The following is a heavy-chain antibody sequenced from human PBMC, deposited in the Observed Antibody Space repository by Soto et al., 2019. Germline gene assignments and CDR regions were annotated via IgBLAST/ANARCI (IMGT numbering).Heavy chain of an antibody. CDR3: ARPGTTWGINWFDP. Sequence: GGSLRLSCAASGFTFSSYAMSWVRQAPGKGLEWVSAISGSGGSTYYAESVKGRFTISRDNSKNTLYLQMNSLRAEDTAVYYCARPGTTWGINWFDPWGQGTLVTVSS. CDR1: GFTFSSYA. J-gene: IGHJ5*02. D-gene: IGHD1-7*01. CDR2: ISGSGGST. V-gene: IGHV3-23*01.